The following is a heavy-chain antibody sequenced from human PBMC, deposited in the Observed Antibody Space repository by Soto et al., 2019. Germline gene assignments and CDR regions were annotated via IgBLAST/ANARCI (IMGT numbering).Heavy chain of an antibody. J-gene: IGHJ3*01. Sequence: PGGSLSLSCSASAFTFSSFAMHWVRHAPGKGLKNVSAISSNGSTTWYADSVNGRFTISRDNSKNTLYLQMSSLRVEETALYYCVIAISACYNSGKAFHVWGQATMVTVSS. CDR3: VIAISACYNSGKAFHV. V-gene: IGHV3-64D*06. CDR2: ISSNGSTT. CDR1: AFTFSSFA. D-gene: IGHD2-8*01.